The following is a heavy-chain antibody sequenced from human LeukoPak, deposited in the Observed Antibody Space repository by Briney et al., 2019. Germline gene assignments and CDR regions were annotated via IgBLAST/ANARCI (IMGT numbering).Heavy chain of an antibody. CDR2: INPNSGET. CDR3: ARDRDYSNTERGFDY. Sequence: VASVKVSCKTSGYTFTDYYIHWVRQAPAQGLEWMGWINPNSGETNSAQKFQGRVTMTGDTSISTAYMELRRVTSDDTAVYYCARDRDYSNTERGFDYWGQGTLVTVSS. J-gene: IGHJ4*02. V-gene: IGHV1-2*02. CDR1: GYTFTDYY. D-gene: IGHD4-11*01.